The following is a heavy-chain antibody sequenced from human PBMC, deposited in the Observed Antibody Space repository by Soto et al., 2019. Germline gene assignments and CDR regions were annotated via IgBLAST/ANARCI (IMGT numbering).Heavy chain of an antibody. Sequence: SETLSLTCTVSGGSISRGDSYWSCLRQHPGGGLEWIGYIYSSGTTSDNPSLRSRVAISVDTSDNQFSLNLNSATAADTTVYFFESRSRRHCPGYFDFWGRGILVTVSS. CDR3: ESRSRRHCPGYFDF. CDR2: IYSSGTT. CDR1: GGSISRGDSY. J-gene: IGHJ4*02. V-gene: IGHV4-31*03. D-gene: IGHD6-6*01.